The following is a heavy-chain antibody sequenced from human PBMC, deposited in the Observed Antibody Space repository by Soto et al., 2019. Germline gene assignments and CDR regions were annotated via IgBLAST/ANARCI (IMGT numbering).Heavy chain of an antibody. J-gene: IGHJ4*02. CDR3: AKDIGIVATITALVY. CDR2: ISYDGSNK. V-gene: IGHV3-30*18. D-gene: IGHD5-12*01. CDR1: GFTFSSYG. Sequence: GGSLRLSCAASGFTFSSYGMHWVRQAPGKGLEWVAVISYDGSNKYYADSVKGRFTISRDNSKNTLYLQMNSLRAEDTAVYYCAKDIGIVATITALVYWGQGTLVTVSS.